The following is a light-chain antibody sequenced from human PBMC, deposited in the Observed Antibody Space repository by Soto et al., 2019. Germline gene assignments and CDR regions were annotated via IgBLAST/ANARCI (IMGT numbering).Light chain of an antibody. J-gene: IGKJ1*01. Sequence: IVLTQSPGTLSLSPWERATLSCGASQSVIISRLAWYRQKPGQAPRLLIYGASTRATGIPARFSGSGSGTEVSLTISSLQSEDFAVSYCQQYNNWHLWKFGQGTKVDIK. CDR2: GAS. CDR3: QQYNNWHLWK. CDR1: QSVIIS. V-gene: IGKV3-15*01.